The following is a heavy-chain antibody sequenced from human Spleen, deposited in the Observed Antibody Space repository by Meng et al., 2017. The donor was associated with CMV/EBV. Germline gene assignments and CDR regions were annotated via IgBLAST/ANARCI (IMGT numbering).Heavy chain of an antibody. CDR2: IHPHRGDT. CDR3: ARDRVEMATIMDNWFDP. J-gene: IGHJ5*02. D-gene: IGHD5-24*01. CDR1: GYTFTAHY. Sequence: ASVKVSCKASGYTFTAHYFHWVRQAPGQGLEWMGWIHPHRGDTNYAQQFQGRVTLTRDTSINTGYMELTRLTSDDTAVYYCARDRVEMATIMDNWFDPWGQGTLVTVSS. V-gene: IGHV1-2*02.